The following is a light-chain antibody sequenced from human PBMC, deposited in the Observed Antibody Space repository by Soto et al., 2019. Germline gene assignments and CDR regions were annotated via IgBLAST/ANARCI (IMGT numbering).Light chain of an antibody. CDR2: DAS. CDR1: QTVNAW. J-gene: IGKJ1*01. Sequence: DIKMNQSPSTLSAYIGDRVTITCRASQTVNAWLAWYQHKPGKAPKPLIYDASILESGVPARFSGSGSGTEFILTISSLQPDDVGTYYCQQYNTHSGTFGQGTKVAIK. V-gene: IGKV1-5*01. CDR3: QQYNTHSGT.